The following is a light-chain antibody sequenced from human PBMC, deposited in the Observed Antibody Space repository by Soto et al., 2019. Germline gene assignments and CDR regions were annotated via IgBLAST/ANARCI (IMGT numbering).Light chain of an antibody. V-gene: IGKV4-1*01. Sequence: DIVTTQSPDSLAVSLGERATINCKSSQSVLYSSDNKNHLTWYQQKPGQPPKLLIYWASTRESGVPDRFSGSGSGTDFTFTISSLQAEDVAVYYCQQHYSAPITFGQGTRLEIK. CDR1: QSVLYSSDNKNH. J-gene: IGKJ5*01. CDR2: WAS. CDR3: QQHYSAPIT.